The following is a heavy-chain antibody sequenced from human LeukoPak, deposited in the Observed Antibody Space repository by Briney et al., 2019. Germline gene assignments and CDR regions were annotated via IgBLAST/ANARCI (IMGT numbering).Heavy chain of an antibody. J-gene: IGHJ6*03. V-gene: IGHV1-2*02. CDR3: ARGLSNFVFGYFMDV. Sequence: ASVKVSCKASGCTFTDYYIHWVRQAPGQGLEWMGWINPKSGGTNYALKFQDRVTLTWDTSTSTAYMELSRLRSGDTGIFYCARGLSNFVFGYFMDVWGKGTTVTVSS. D-gene: IGHD4-11*01. CDR2: INPKSGGT. CDR1: GCTFTDYY.